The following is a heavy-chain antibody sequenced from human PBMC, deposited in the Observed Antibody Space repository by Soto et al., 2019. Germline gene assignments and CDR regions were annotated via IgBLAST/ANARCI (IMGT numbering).Heavy chain of an antibody. D-gene: IGHD5-12*01. CDR3: ARGYSIDY. J-gene: IGHJ4*02. CDR2: IYYTGNT. Sequence: PSETLSLTCTVSGGSVSSGSYYWSWIRQHPVRGLEWIGYIYYTGNTYYNPSLKSRLAISVDTSKNQFSLKLTSVTAADTAVYYCARGYSIDYWGQGT. CDR1: GGSVSSGSYY. V-gene: IGHV4-31*03.